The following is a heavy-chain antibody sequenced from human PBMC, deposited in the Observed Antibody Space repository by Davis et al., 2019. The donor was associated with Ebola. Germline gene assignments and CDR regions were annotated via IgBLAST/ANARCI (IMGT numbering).Heavy chain of an antibody. Sequence: PSETLSLTCTVSGGSISSSSYYWGWIRQPPGKGLEWIGSIYYSGSTYYNPSLKSRVTISVDTSKNQFSLKLSSVTAADTAVYYCASLKWAATLGYFDYWGQGTLVTVSS. D-gene: IGHD2-15*01. CDR2: IYYSGST. CDR3: ASLKWAATLGYFDY. CDR1: GGSISSSSYY. V-gene: IGHV4-39*01. J-gene: IGHJ4*02.